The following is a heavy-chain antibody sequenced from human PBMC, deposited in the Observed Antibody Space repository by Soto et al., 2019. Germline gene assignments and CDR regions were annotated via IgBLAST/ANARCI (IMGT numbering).Heavy chain of an antibody. D-gene: IGHD6-13*01. CDR3: ARDQAAAGTGAFDI. CDR2: IWYDGSNK. J-gene: IGHJ3*02. Sequence: PGGSLRLSCAASGFTFSSYGMHWVRQAPGKGLEWVAVIWYDGSNKYYADSVKGRFTISRDNSKNTLYLQMNSLRAEDTAVYYCARDQAAAGTGAFDIWGQGTMVTVSS. V-gene: IGHV3-33*01. CDR1: GFTFSSYG.